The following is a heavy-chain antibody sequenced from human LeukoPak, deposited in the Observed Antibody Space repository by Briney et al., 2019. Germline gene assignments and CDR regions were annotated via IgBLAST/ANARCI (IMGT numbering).Heavy chain of an antibody. Sequence: SVKVSCKASGGIFSSYAISWVRQAPGQGLEWMGGIIPIFGTANYAQKFQGRVTITADESTSTAYMELSSLRSEDTAVYYCARDYGDYAAAYYGMDVWGQGTTVTVSS. CDR1: GGIFSSYA. CDR3: ARDYGDYAAAYYGMDV. CDR2: IIPIFGTA. D-gene: IGHD4-17*01. J-gene: IGHJ6*02. V-gene: IGHV1-69*13.